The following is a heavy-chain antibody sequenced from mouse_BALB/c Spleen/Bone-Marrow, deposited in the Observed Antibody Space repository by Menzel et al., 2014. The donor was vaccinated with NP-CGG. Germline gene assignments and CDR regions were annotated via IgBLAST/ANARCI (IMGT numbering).Heavy chain of an antibody. CDR1: GDSITSGY. J-gene: IGHJ2*01. CDR3: ARTHYYGWFDS. Sequence: EVKLMESGPSLVKPSQTLSPTCSVTGDSITSGYWNWIRKFPGNKLEYMGFISYSGGTYYNPSLRSRISITRDTSKNQYYLQLNSVATEDTATYFCARTHYYGWFDSWGQGTTLTVSS. V-gene: IGHV3-8*02. CDR2: ISYSGGT. D-gene: IGHD1-2*01.